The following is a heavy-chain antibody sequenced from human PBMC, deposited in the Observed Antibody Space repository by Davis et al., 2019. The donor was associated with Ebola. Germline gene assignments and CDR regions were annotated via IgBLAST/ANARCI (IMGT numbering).Heavy chain of an antibody. CDR3: AKRDPNCSGGSCYSGTYYYYYGMDV. V-gene: IGHV3-21*01. D-gene: IGHD2-15*01. CDR2: ISSSGSYI. Sequence: GESLKISCAASGFTFSSYSMNCVRQAAGKGLVLVSSISSSGSYIYYADSVKGRFTISSDKAKNSLYLQMNSLRAEDTAVYYCAKRDPNCSGGSCYSGTYYYYYGMDVWGQGTTVTVSS. J-gene: IGHJ6*02. CDR1: GFTFSSYS.